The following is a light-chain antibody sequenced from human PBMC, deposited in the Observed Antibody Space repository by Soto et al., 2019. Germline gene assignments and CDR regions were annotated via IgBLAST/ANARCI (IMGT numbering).Light chain of an antibody. Sequence: EIVLTQSPATLSLSPGERATLSCRASQSVSSYLAWYQQKPGQAPRLLIYDASNRATGIPARFSGSGSGTDFTLNISRLEPEDFAVYYCQQRSNWPPRITFGQGTRLEI. J-gene: IGKJ5*01. CDR3: QQRSNWPPRIT. V-gene: IGKV3-11*01. CDR2: DAS. CDR1: QSVSSY.